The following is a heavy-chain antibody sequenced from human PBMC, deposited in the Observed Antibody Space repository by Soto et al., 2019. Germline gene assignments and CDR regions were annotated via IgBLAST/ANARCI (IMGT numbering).Heavy chain of an antibody. D-gene: IGHD6-19*01. V-gene: IGHV3-9*01. CDR3: AKEGSGWHGGYYYYYYYMDV. Sequence: GGSLRLSCAASGFTFDDYAMHWVRQAPGKGLEWVSGISWNSGSIGYADSVKGRFTISRDNAKNSLYLQMNSLRAEDTALYYCAKEGSGWHGGYYYYYYYMDVWGKGTTVTVSS. CDR1: GFTFDDYA. CDR2: ISWNSGSI. J-gene: IGHJ6*03.